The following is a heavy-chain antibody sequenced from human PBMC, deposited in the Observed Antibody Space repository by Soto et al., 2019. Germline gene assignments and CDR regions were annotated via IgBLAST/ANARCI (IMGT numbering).Heavy chain of an antibody. CDR1: GYTFTGYY. J-gene: IGHJ3*02. Sequence: ASVKVSCKASGYTFTGYYMHWVRQAPGQGLEWMGWINPNSGGTNYAQKFQGWVTMTRDTSISTAYMELSRLRSDDTAVYYCARDPGYSGYDSRAFDIWGQGTMVTVS. D-gene: IGHD5-12*01. V-gene: IGHV1-2*04. CDR2: INPNSGGT. CDR3: ARDPGYSGYDSRAFDI.